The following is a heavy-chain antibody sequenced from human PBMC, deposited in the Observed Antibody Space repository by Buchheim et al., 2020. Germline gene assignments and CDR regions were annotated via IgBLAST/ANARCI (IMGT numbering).Heavy chain of an antibody. CDR1: GYTFTSYD. D-gene: IGHD6-13*01. CDR2: MNPNSGNT. CDR3: ARGERDSSSWYAALDYYYYSGMDV. J-gene: IGHJ6*02. Sequence: QVQLVQSGAEVKKPGASVKVSCKASGYTFTSYDINWVRQATGKGLEWMGWMNPNSGNTGYAQKFKGRVTMTRNTSISTAYLALSSLRSEDTAVYYCARGERDSSSWYAALDYYYYSGMDVWGQGTT. V-gene: IGHV1-8*01.